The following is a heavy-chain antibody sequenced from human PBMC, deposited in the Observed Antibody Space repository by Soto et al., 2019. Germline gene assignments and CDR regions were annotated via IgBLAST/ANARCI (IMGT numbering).Heavy chain of an antibody. D-gene: IGHD7-27*01. Sequence: QVQLVESGGGLVQPGRSLRLSCVASGFTFSNDGMHWVRQAPGKGLEGVADISGDGSRTYYGDSVKGRFTISRDNYKNTPALQINSLRAGGTAVDYLGKGFSTGDKLLYFFFWGQGVLVTVSS. V-gene: IGHV3-30*18. CDR3: GKGFSTGDKLLYFFF. J-gene: IGHJ4*02. CDR1: GFTFSNDG. CDR2: ISGDGSRT.